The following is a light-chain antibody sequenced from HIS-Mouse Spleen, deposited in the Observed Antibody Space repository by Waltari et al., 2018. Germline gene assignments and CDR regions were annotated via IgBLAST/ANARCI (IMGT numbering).Light chain of an antibody. Sequence: DIQLTQSPSFLSASVGDRVTITCRASQGISSYLAWYQQKPGKAPKLLIYAASTLQSGVPSRFSGSGSGIEFTLTISSLHPEDFATYYCQQLNSYPPTFGQGTKVEIK. CDR3: QQLNSYPPT. J-gene: IGKJ1*01. CDR2: AAS. CDR1: QGISSY. V-gene: IGKV1-9*01.